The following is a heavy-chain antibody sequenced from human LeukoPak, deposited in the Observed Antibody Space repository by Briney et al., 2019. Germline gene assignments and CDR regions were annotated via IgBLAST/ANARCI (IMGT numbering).Heavy chain of an antibody. CDR3: ARGALIAARPNAYYYYGMDV. D-gene: IGHD6-6*01. V-gene: IGHV4-31*03. Sequence: TSETLSLTCTVSGGSISSGGYYWSWIRQHPGKGLEWIVYIYYSGSTYYNPSLKSRVTISVDTSKNQFSLKLSSVTAADTAVYYCARGALIAARPNAYYYYGMDVRGQGTTVTVSS. CDR2: IYYSGST. CDR1: GGSISSGGYY. J-gene: IGHJ6*02.